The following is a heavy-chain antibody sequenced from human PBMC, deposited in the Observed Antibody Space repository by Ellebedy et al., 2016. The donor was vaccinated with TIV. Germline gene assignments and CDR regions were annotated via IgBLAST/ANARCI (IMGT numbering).Heavy chain of an antibody. CDR2: VSYDGSNK. Sequence: GESLKISCAASGFTFSSYGMHWVRQAPGKGLEWVAVVSYDGSNKYYADSVKGRFTISRDNSKNTLYLQMNSLRAEDTAVYYCAKDYSGLRGLDVWGQGTTVTVSS. CDR1: GFTFSSYG. J-gene: IGHJ6*02. D-gene: IGHD5-12*01. V-gene: IGHV3-30*18. CDR3: AKDYSGLRGLDV.